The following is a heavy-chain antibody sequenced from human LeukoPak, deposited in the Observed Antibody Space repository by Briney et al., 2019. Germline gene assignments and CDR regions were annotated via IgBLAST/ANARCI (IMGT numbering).Heavy chain of an antibody. CDR2: ISYDGSNK. Sequence: GGSLRLSCAASGFTFSSYAMHWVRQAPGKGLEWVAVISYDGSNKYYADSVKGRFTISRDNSKNTLYLQMNSLRAEDTAVYYCARDADPSLTGGRGLNTIFGVVIISTPDYWGQGTLVTVSS. V-gene: IGHV3-30-3*01. CDR1: GFTFSSYA. D-gene: IGHD3-3*01. J-gene: IGHJ4*02. CDR3: ARDADPSLTGGRGLNTIFGVVIISTPDY.